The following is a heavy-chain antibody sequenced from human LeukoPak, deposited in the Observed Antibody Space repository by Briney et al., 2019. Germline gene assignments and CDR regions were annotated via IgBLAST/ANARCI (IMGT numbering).Heavy chain of an antibody. Sequence: PGGSLRLSCAASGFTFSSYDMHWVRQATGKGLEWVSSIGPAGDTNYPGSVRGRFTISRENAKNSLYLQMNSLRAGDTAVYYCARLGALVRGVDYYYGMDVWGQGTTVTVSS. J-gene: IGHJ6*02. CDR2: IGPAGDT. V-gene: IGHV3-13*04. CDR3: ARLGALVRGVDYYYGMDV. D-gene: IGHD3-10*01. CDR1: GFTFSSYD.